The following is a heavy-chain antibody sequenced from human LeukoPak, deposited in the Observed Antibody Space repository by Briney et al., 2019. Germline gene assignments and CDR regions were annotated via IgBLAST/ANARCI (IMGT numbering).Heavy chain of an antibody. V-gene: IGHV3-30*02. CDR2: IRYDGSDK. D-gene: IGHD4-17*01. Sequence: GGSLGLSCAASGFTFSSYGMHWVRQAPGKGLEWVAFIRYDGSDKYYADSVKGRFTISRDNSKNTVYLQMNSLRAEDTAVYHCAKGLTTVTTQGDYWGQGTLVTVSS. CDR1: GFTFSSYG. CDR3: AKGLTTVTTQGDY. J-gene: IGHJ4*02.